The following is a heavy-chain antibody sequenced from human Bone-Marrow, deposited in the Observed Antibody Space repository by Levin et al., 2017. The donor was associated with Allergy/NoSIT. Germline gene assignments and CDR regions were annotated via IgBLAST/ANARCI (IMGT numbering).Heavy chain of an antibody. V-gene: IGHV1-8*01. D-gene: IGHD1-1*01. CDR1: GYTFTSYD. CDR2: MNPNSGNT. Sequence: ASVKVSCKASGYTFTSYDINWVRQATGQGLEWMGWMNPNSGNTGYAQKFQGRVTMTRNTSISTAYMELSSLRSEDTAVYYCARLTTGNDFSFYYGMDVWGQGTTVTVSS. J-gene: IGHJ6*02. CDR3: ARLTTGNDFSFYYGMDV.